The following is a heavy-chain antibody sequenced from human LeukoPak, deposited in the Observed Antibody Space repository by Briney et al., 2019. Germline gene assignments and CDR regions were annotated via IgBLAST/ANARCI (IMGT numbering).Heavy chain of an antibody. V-gene: IGHV4-4*07. CDR2: IYTSGST. CDR3: ARVYYDSSGQEAPYYYYYYMDV. CDR1: GGSISSYY. Sequence: PSETLSLTCSVSGGSISSYYWSWIRQPAGKGLEWIGRIYTSGSTNYNPSLKSRVTMSVDTSKNQFSLKLSSVTAADTAVYYCARVYYDSSGQEAPYYYYYYMDVWGKGTTVTVSS. D-gene: IGHD3-22*01. J-gene: IGHJ6*03.